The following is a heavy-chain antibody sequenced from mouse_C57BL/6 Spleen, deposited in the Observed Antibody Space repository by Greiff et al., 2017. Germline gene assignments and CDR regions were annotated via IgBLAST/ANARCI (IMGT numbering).Heavy chain of an antibody. D-gene: IGHD3-3*01. CDR1: GYTFTNYW. CDR3: AREGGTGRLRAMDY. Sequence: VQLQQSGAELVRPGTSVKMSCKASGYTFTNYWIGWAKQRPGHGLEWIGDIYPGGGYTNYNEKFKGKATLTADKSSSTAYMQFSSLTSEDSAIYYCAREGGTGRLRAMDYWGQGTSVTVSS. J-gene: IGHJ4*01. V-gene: IGHV1-63*01. CDR2: IYPGGGYT.